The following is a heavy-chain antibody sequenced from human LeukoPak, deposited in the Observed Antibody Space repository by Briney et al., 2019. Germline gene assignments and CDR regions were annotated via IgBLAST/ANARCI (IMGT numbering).Heavy chain of an antibody. CDR3: AKTRYFDWPSEY. CDR2: ISYDGSKI. V-gene: IGHV3-30*18. Sequence: GGSLRLSCAASGFTVSSNYMSWVRQAPGKGLEWVAVISYDGSKIFYADSVKGRFTISRDNTKNTLYLQMNSLRPEDTAVYYCAKTRYFDWPSEYWGQGTLVTVSS. J-gene: IGHJ4*02. D-gene: IGHD3-9*01. CDR1: GFTVSSNY.